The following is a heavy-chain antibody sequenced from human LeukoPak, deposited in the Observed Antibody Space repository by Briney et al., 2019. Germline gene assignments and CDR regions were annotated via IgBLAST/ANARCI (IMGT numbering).Heavy chain of an antibody. J-gene: IGHJ4*02. V-gene: IGHV4-59*01. CDR2: IYYTGST. CDR1: GGSISSYY. D-gene: IGHD3-22*01. CDR3: ARVGYYDSSGYLDY. Sequence: PSETLSLTCTVSGGSISSYYWSWIRQSPGKGLEWIGYIYYTGSTKYNPSLQSRVTISVDKSENQFSLNLYSVTAADTAVYYCARVGYYDSSGYLDYWGQGTQVTVSS.